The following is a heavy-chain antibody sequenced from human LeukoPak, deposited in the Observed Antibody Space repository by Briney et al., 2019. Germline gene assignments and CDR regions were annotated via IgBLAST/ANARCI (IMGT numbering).Heavy chain of an antibody. CDR3: ASASSHRIAAGGDY. CDR2: INSDGSSR. J-gene: IGHJ4*02. V-gene: IGHV3-74*01. Sequence: GGSLRLSCAATGFTFRNYWMHWVRHAPGKGLVWVSRINSDGSSRNYADSVKGRFTISRDNAKNTLYLQMNSLRAEDTAVYYCASASSHRIAAGGDYWGQGTLVTVSS. CDR1: GFTFRNYW. D-gene: IGHD6-13*01.